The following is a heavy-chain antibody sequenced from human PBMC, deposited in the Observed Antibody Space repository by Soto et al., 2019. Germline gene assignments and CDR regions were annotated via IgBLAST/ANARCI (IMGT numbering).Heavy chain of an antibody. D-gene: IGHD2-2*01. Sequence: GGSLRLSCAASGFIFSSYNMNWVRQAPGKGLEWVSYISSTSGTLYYADSVKGRFTISRDNAKSSLYLQMNSLRAEDTAVYYCARRLPAASGPAFDIWGQGTMVTVSS. V-gene: IGHV3-48*01. J-gene: IGHJ3*02. CDR2: ISSTSGTL. CDR3: ARRLPAASGPAFDI. CDR1: GFIFSSYN.